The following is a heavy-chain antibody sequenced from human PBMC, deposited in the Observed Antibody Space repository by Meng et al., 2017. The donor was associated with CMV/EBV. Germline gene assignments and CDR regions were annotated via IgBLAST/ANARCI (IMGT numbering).Heavy chain of an antibody. D-gene: IGHD6-6*01. CDR1: GFTVSSNY. CDR3: ARESGRSSSPSGGGYYYYGMDV. J-gene: IGHJ6*02. V-gene: IGHV3-66*02. Sequence: GGSLRLSCAASGFTVSSNYMSWVRQAPGKGLEWVSVIYSGGSTYYADSVKGRFTTSRDNSKNTLYLQMNSLRAEDTAVYYCARESGRSSSPSGGGYYYYGMDVWGQGTTVTVSS. CDR2: IYSGGST.